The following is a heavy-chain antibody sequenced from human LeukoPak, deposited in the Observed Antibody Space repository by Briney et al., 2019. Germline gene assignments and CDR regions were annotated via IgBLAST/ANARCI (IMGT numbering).Heavy chain of an antibody. D-gene: IGHD3-3*01. V-gene: IGHV3-23*01. CDR3: VKDRTPDGYYPVDY. CDR1: GFTFGTYA. Sequence: GGSLRLSCTASGFTFGTYAMNWVRQAPGKGLQWVALIIGNAATIAYADSVRGRFTISRDNSKNTLYLQMNSLRVEDTAVYYCVKDRTPDGYYPVDYWGQGILVTVSS. J-gene: IGHJ4*02. CDR2: IIGNAATI.